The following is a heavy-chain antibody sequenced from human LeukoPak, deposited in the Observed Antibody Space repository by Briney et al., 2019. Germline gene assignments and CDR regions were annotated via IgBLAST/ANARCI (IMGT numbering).Heavy chain of an antibody. CDR2: ISSSSSYI. Sequence: PGGSLRLSCAASGFTFSSYSMNWVRQAPGKGLEWVSSISSSSSYIYYADSVKGRFTISRDNAKNSLYLQMNSLRAEDTAVYYCASLHTYYDSSGYRWGPSYYYMDVWGKGTTVTVSS. CDR3: ASLHTYYDSSGYRWGPSYYYMDV. D-gene: IGHD3-22*01. J-gene: IGHJ6*03. CDR1: GFTFSSYS. V-gene: IGHV3-21*01.